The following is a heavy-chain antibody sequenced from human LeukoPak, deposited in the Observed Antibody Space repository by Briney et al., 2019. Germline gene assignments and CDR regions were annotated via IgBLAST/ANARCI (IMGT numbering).Heavy chain of an antibody. J-gene: IGHJ4*02. CDR2: IKQDGSEK. Sequence: GGSLRLSCAASGFTFSSYWMSWVRQAPGKGLEWVANIKQDGSEKYYVDSVKGRFTISRDNAKNSLYLQMNSLRAEDTAVYYCARGGCSSTSCYWNFDYWGQGTLVTVSS. CDR3: ARGGCSSTSCYWNFDY. CDR1: GFTFSSYW. D-gene: IGHD2-2*01. V-gene: IGHV3-7*03.